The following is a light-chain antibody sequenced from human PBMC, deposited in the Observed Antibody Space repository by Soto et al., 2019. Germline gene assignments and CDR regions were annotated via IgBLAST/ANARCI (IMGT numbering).Light chain of an antibody. J-gene: IGKJ1*01. Sequence: EIVLTQSPGTLSLSPGERATLSCRASQSVSNNYLAWYQQKPGQSPSLLIYDASSRATGVPDRFSGSGSGTDFTLTFSRLEPEDFAVYFCLQYGSSRTFGQGTKVEI. V-gene: IGKV3-20*01. CDR1: QSVSNNY. CDR3: LQYGSSRT. CDR2: DAS.